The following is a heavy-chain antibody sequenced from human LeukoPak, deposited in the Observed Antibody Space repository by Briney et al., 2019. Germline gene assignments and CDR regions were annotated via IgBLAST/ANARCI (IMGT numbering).Heavy chain of an antibody. CDR3: TRDLFEVPNDY. CDR1: GFTFSSYS. D-gene: IGHD2-21*01. J-gene: IGHJ4*02. Sequence: TGGSLRLSCAASGFTFSSYSMNWVRQAPGKGLEWVSYISSSSSTIYYADSVKGRFTISRDNAKNSLYLQMNSLREEDTAVYYCTRDLFEVPNDYWGQGTLVTVSS. CDR2: ISSSSSTI. V-gene: IGHV3-48*02.